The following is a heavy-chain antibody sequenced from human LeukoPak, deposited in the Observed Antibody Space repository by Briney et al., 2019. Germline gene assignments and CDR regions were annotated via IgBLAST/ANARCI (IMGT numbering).Heavy chain of an antibody. CDR2: IIPIFGTA. CDR1: GGTFSSYA. CDR3: ARGGYCSGGSCYDYNWFDP. Sequence: ASMKVSCKASGGTFSSYAISWVRQAPGQGLEWMGGIIPIFGTANYAQKFQGRVTITTDESTSTAYMELSSLRSEDTAVYYCARGGYCSGGSCYDYNWFDPWGQGTLVTVSP. D-gene: IGHD2-15*01. V-gene: IGHV1-69*05. J-gene: IGHJ5*02.